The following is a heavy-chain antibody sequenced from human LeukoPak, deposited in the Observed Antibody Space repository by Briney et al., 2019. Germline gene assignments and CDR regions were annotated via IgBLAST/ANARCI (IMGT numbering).Heavy chain of an antibody. D-gene: IGHD4-11*01. CDR1: GFTFSSYA. Sequence: GGSLRLSCAASGFTFSSYAMSWVRQAPGKGLEWVSAISGSGRSTYYADSVKGRFTISRDNSKNTLYLQMNSLRAEDTAVYYCARDTTEGYFDYWGQGTLVTVSS. CDR2: ISGSGRST. V-gene: IGHV3-23*01. CDR3: ARDTTEGYFDY. J-gene: IGHJ4*02.